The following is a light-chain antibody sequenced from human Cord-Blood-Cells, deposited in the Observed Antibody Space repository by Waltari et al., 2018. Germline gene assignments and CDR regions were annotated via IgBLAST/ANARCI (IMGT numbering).Light chain of an antibody. Sequence: QSVLTQPPSVSGAPGQRVTISCTGSSSNIGAGYDVHWYQQLPGIAPKLLIYGNSKRPSGVHDRFSGSKSGTSASLSITGLQAEEEADDYCQSYNSSLSGSVFGGGTKLTVL. CDR3: QSYNSSLSGSV. CDR2: GNS. J-gene: IGLJ2*01. V-gene: IGLV1-40*01. CDR1: SSNIGAGYD.